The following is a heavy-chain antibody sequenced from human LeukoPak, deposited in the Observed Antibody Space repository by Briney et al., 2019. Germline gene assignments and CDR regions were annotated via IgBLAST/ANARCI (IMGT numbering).Heavy chain of an antibody. CDR3: ARDFGYYYGSGRYQPLDY. V-gene: IGHV1-3*01. CDR2: INAGNGNT. Sequence: GASVKVSCNASGYTFTSYAMHWMRQAPGQRLEWMGWINAGNGNTKYSQKFPGTVTITTATSATTAYMELSSLRSEDTAVSYCARDFGYYYGSGRYQPLDYLGQGTLVTASS. J-gene: IGHJ4*02. D-gene: IGHD3-10*01. CDR1: GYTFTSYA.